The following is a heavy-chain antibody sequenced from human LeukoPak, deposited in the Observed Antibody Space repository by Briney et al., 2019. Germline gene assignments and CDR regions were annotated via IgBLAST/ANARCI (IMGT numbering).Heavy chain of an antibody. D-gene: IGHD3-9*01. V-gene: IGHV4-31*03. CDR1: GGSISSGGYY. J-gene: IGHJ3*02. Sequence: SQTLSLTCTVSGGSISSGGYYWSWIRQHPGKGLEWIGYIYYSGSTYYNPSLKSRVTISVDTSKNQFSLKLGSVTAADTAVYYCARVQNYDILTGYRLRAFDIWGQGTMVTVSS. CDR3: ARVQNYDILTGYRLRAFDI. CDR2: IYYSGST.